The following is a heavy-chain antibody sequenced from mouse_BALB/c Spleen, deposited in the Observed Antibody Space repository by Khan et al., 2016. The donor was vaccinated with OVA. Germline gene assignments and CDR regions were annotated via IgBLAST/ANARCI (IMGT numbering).Heavy chain of an antibody. V-gene: IGHV7-3*02. J-gene: IGHJ1*01. Sequence: EVELVESGGGLVQPGGSLRLSCATSGFTFTAYYMSWVRQPPGKALEWLGFIINKANGNTTEYSASVKGRFTISRDNSQSVLYLQMNTLRVEDSATYYCTRETVVDIYWYFDVWGAGTTVTVSS. CDR3: TRETVVDIYWYFDV. CDR1: GFTFTAYY. D-gene: IGHD1-1*01. CDR2: IINKANGNTT.